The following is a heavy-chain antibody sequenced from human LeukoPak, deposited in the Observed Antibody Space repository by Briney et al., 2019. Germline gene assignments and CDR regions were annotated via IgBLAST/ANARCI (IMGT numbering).Heavy chain of an antibody. CDR1: GFTFSSYA. CDR2: ISYDGSNK. V-gene: IGHV3-30-3*01. J-gene: IGHJ4*02. CDR3: ARGADRGIVVAAD. D-gene: IGHD6-19*01. Sequence: GGSLRLSCAASGFTFSSYAMHWVRQAPGKGLEWVAVISYDGSNKYYADSVKGRFTISRDNSKNTLYLQMNSLRAEDTAVYYCARGADRGIVVAADWGQGALVTVSS.